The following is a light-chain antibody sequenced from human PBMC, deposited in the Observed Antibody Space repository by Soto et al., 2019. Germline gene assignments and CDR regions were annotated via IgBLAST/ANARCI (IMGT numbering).Light chain of an antibody. V-gene: IGKV3-20*01. Sequence: IVLMQSPDTMSLSPGERANIFCRSSRSLSSDYLAWYHKKPGQAPRMLIHSASTRAPGIPDRFSASGAGTDFNLTISRLETEESAVYDCQQYSASPRTFGPGTKGEIK. CDR2: SAS. CDR1: RSLSSDY. CDR3: QQYSASPRT. J-gene: IGKJ4*01.